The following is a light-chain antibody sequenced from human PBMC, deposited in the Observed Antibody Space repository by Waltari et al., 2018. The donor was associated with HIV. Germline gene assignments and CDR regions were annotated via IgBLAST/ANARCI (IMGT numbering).Light chain of an antibody. CDR3: CSNEGNKTYV. J-gene: IGLJ1*01. CDR2: EVS. Sequence: QSALTQPASVSGSPGQSITISCTGTSSDVGSYNLVSWYQQHPGKAPKLMIYEVSKRPYWVSNRFSGSNSGNTASLTITGLQAEDEADYYCCSNEGNKTYVYGTGSKGTV. CDR1: SSDVGSYNL. V-gene: IGLV2-23*02.